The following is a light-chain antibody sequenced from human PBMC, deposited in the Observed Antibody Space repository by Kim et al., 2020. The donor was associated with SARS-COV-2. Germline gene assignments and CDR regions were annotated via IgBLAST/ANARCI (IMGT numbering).Light chain of an antibody. CDR2: QDS. CDR3: QAWDSSWV. V-gene: IGLV3-1*01. CDR1: TLEDKY. J-gene: IGLJ3*02. Sequence: VSVSPGQKASIACSGDTLEDKYACWYQQKPGQYPVLVIYQDSKRPSGIPERFSGSNSGNTATLTISGTQAMDEADYYCQAWDSSWVFGGGTQLTVL.